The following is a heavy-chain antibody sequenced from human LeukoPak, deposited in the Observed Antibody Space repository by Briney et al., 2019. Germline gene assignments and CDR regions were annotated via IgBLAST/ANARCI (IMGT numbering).Heavy chain of an antibody. J-gene: IGHJ4*02. V-gene: IGHV1-18*01. CDR3: ARDPTGSGWSPGHFDY. D-gene: IGHD6-19*01. Sequence: GASVKVSFKASGYTFTSYGISWVRQAPGQGLEWMGWISAYNGNTNYAQKLQGRVTMTTDTSTSTAYMELRSLRSDDTAVYYCARDPTGSGWSPGHFDYWGQGTLVTVSS. CDR2: ISAYNGNT. CDR1: GYTFTSYG.